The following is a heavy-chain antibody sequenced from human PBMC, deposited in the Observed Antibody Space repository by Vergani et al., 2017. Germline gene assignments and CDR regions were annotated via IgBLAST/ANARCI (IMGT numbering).Heavy chain of an antibody. V-gene: IGHV3-23*01. CDR3: AKVQSSLRGVVISDAFDI. J-gene: IGHJ3*02. CDR1: RFTFSSYA. CDR2: ISGSGGST. D-gene: IGHD3-22*01. Sequence: EVQLLESGGGLVQPGGSLRLSCAASRFTFSSYALSWVRQAPGKGLEWVSAISGSGGSTYYSDSVKGRFTISRDNSKNTRYLQMSSLRAEDTALYYCAKVQSSLRGVVISDAFDIWGQGTLVTVSS.